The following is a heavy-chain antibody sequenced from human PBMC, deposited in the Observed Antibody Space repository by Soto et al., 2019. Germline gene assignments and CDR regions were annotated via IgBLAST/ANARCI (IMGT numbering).Heavy chain of an antibody. D-gene: IGHD2-8*01. CDR2: DSHIEST. CDR3: ARLSIKLHRVEGQVCPSQTLDY. Sequence: PSETLSLTCAVYGETFSGYYWTWIRQPPREELEWIGEDSHIESTNYNPSHKSRVNISPHTSQNQLSLQLTSLTAADTAVYYCARLSIKLHRVEGQVCPSQTLDYWSQGTLVTVSS. CDR1: GETFSGYY. V-gene: IGHV4-34*01. J-gene: IGHJ4*02.